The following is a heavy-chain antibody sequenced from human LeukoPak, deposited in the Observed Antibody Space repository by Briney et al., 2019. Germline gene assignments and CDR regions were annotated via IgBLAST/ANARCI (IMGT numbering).Heavy chain of an antibody. CDR3: ASELATVTLNFDY. V-gene: IGHV3-30*04. J-gene: IGHJ4*02. CDR2: ISYDGSNK. Sequence: PGGSLRLSCTASGFTFSSYAVHWVRQAPGKGLEWVAVISYDGSNKYYAESVKGRFTISRDNSKNTLYLQMNSLRAEDTAVYYCASELATVTLNFDYWGQGTLVTVSS. CDR1: GFTFSSYA. D-gene: IGHD4-11*01.